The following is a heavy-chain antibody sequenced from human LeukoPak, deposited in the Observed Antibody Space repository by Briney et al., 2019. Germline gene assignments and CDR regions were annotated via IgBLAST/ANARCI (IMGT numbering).Heavy chain of an antibody. CDR3: ARVRYDILTGYPHLDY. CDR2: INPNSGGT. J-gene: IGHJ4*02. V-gene: IGHV1-2*02. D-gene: IGHD3-9*01. CDR1: GYAFTGYY. Sequence: LGASVKVSCKASGYAFTGYYMHWVRQAPGQGLEWMGWINPNSGGTNYAQKFQGRVTMTRDTSISTAYMELSRLRSGDTAVYYCARVRYDILTGYPHLDYWGQGTLVTVSS.